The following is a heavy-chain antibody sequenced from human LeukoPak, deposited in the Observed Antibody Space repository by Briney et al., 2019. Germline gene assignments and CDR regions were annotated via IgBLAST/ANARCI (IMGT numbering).Heavy chain of an antibody. CDR2: IIPIFGTA. D-gene: IGHD3-3*01. J-gene: IGHJ4*02. CDR3: ARDGYDFWSGYAVFGY. Sequence: SVKVSCKASEGTFSSYAISWVRQAPGQGLEWMGGIIPIFGTANYAQKFQGRVTITTDESTSTAYMELSSLRSEDTAVYYCARDGYDFWSGYAVFGYWGQGTLVTVTS. CDR1: EGTFSSYA. V-gene: IGHV1-69*05.